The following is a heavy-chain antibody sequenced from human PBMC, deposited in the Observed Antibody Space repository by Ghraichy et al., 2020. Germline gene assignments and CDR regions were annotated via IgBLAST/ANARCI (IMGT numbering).Heavy chain of an antibody. J-gene: IGHJ3*02. CDR2: FDPEDGET. CDR3: ATASYSSSWYGAFDI. CDR1: GYTLTELS. V-gene: IGHV1-24*01. Sequence: ASVKVSCKVSGYTLTELSMHWVRQAPGKGLEWMGGFDPEDGETIYAQKFQGRVTMTEDTSTDTAYMELSSLRSEDTAVYYCATASYSSSWYGAFDIWGQGTMVTVSS. D-gene: IGHD6-13*01.